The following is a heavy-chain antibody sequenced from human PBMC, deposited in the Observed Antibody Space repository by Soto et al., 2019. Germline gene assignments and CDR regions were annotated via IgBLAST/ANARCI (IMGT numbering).Heavy chain of an antibody. CDR2: IWYDGSNK. D-gene: IGHD4-17*01. J-gene: IGHJ4*02. CDR1: GFTFSSYG. Sequence: GGSLRLSCAASGFTFSSYGMHWVRQAPGKGLEWVAVIWYDGSNKYYADSVKGRFTISRDNSKNTLYLQMNSLRAEDTAVYYCARDLFRGETTEGCLDYWGQGTLVTVSS. CDR3: ARDLFRGETTEGCLDY. V-gene: IGHV3-33*01.